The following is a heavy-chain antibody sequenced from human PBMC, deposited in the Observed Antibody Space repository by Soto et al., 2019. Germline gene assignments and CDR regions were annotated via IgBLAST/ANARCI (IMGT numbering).Heavy chain of an antibody. CDR1: GFSVTDIY. Sequence: GGSLRLSCVASGFSVTDIYMNWVRQAPGKGLEWVSVIYNEFTDYADSVRGRFSISTDNAKNSLYLQMNSLRAEDTAVYYCASPYCGGDCYHYFAYWGQGTLVTVSS. CDR3: ASPYCGGDCYHYFAY. CDR2: IYNEFT. D-gene: IGHD2-21*02. J-gene: IGHJ4*02. V-gene: IGHV3-66*01.